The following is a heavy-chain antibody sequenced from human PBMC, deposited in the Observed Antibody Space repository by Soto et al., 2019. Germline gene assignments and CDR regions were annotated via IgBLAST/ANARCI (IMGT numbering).Heavy chain of an antibody. Sequence: GASVKVSCKASGYTFTSYGISWVRQAPGQRLEWMGWINAGNGNTKYSQKFQGRVTITRDTSASTAYMELSSLRSEDTAVYYCARAKIYGDYVLGHYFDYWGQGTLVTVSS. V-gene: IGHV1-3*01. CDR1: GYTFTSYG. CDR3: ARAKIYGDYVLGHYFDY. D-gene: IGHD4-17*01. CDR2: INAGNGNT. J-gene: IGHJ4*02.